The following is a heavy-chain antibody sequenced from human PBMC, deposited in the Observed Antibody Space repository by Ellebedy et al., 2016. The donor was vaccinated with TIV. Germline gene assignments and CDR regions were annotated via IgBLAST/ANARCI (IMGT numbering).Heavy chain of an antibody. CDR1: GGSISSSNYY. CDR2: VFYSGNT. J-gene: IGHJ4*02. V-gene: IGHV4-39*07. D-gene: IGHD6-6*01. CDR3: AKNRITARKETNAFDY. Sequence: MPSETLSLTCTVSGGSISSSNYYWAWIRQPPGKGLEWIGSVFYSGNTYPNPSLKIRVTISVDRSKNKFSLKVSSLTAADTALYFCAKNRITARKETNAFDYWGRGALVAVSS.